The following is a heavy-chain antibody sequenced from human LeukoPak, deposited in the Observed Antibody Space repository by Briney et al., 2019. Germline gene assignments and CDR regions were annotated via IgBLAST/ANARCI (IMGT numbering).Heavy chain of an antibody. CDR2: INPNSGGT. Sequence: ASVRVSFTASGYTFTVYYMHWVRQAPGQGLEWMGWINPNSGGTNYAQKFQGRVTMTRDTSISTAYMELSRLRSDDTAVYYCARGNYDFWSGYRSFDYWGQGTLVTVSS. D-gene: IGHD3-3*01. CDR1: GYTFTVYY. V-gene: IGHV1-2*02. J-gene: IGHJ4*02. CDR3: ARGNYDFWSGYRSFDY.